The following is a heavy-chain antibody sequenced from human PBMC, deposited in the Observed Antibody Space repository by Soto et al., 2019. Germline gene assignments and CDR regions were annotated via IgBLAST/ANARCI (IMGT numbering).Heavy chain of an antibody. CDR3: ARSAVHSSSCNYMDV. D-gene: IGHD6-13*01. Sequence: PSETLSLTCAVYGGSFSGYYWSWIRQPPGKGLEWIGEINHSGSTNYNPSLKSRVTISVDTSKNQFSLKLSSVTAADTAVYYCARSAVHSSSCNYMDVWGKGTTVTVSS. J-gene: IGHJ6*03. V-gene: IGHV4-34*01. CDR2: INHSGST. CDR1: GGSFSGYY.